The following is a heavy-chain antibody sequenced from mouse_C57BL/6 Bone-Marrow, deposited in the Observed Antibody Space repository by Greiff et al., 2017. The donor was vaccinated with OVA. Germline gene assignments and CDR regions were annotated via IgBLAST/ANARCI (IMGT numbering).Heavy chain of an antibody. J-gene: IGHJ3*01. CDR2: IIPNNGGT. V-gene: IGHV1-26*01. D-gene: IGHD2-1*01. Sequence: VQLQQSGPELVKPGASVKISCKASGYTFTDYYMNWVKQSHGKSLEWIGDIIPNNGGTSYNQKFKGKATLTVDKSSSTAYMELRSLTSEDSAVYYCAREGGNYEGFAYWGQGTLVTVSA. CDR1: GYTFTDYY. CDR3: AREGGNYEGFAY.